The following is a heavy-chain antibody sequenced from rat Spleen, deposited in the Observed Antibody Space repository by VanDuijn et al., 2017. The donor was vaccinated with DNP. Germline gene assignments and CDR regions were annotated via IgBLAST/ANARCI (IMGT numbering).Heavy chain of an antibody. V-gene: IGHV5-31*01. CDR3: ATRAASGMDA. CDR1: GFIFSNYW. CDR2: ISSTADNT. Sequence: EVLLVESDGGLVQPGRSLKLSCVASGFIFSNYWMTWIRQAPGKGLEWVASISSTADNTYYSDSVKGRFSLSRDNAKSTLYLQMDSLRSEDTATYYCATRAASGMDAWGQGASVTVSS. J-gene: IGHJ4*01. D-gene: IGHD1-2*01.